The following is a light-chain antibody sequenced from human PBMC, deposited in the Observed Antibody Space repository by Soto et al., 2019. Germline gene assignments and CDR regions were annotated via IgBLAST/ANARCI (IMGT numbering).Light chain of an antibody. Sequence: QAALPQPASVSGSPGQAITISCTGTSSDVGSHNLVSWYQQHPGQAPKLMIYEVRKRPLGVSTRFSASKSGNTASLTISGLQAEDEADYYCCSYGGSRAVFGGGTQLTVL. J-gene: IGLJ7*01. CDR3: CSYGGSRAV. V-gene: IGLV2-23*02. CDR1: SSDVGSHNL. CDR2: EVR.